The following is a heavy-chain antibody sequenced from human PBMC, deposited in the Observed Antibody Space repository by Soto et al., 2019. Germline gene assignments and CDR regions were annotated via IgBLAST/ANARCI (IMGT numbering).Heavy chain of an antibody. D-gene: IGHD6-6*01. CDR2: IGTAGDP. CDR1: GFTFSSYD. V-gene: IGHV3-13*05. J-gene: IGHJ6*02. Sequence: GSLRLSCAASGFTFSSYDMHWVRQATGKGLEWVSAIGTAGDPYYPGSVKGRFTISRENAKNSLYLQMNSLRAGDTAVYYCARGADAARPGYYYYGMDVWGQGTTVTVS. CDR3: ARGADAARPGYYYYGMDV.